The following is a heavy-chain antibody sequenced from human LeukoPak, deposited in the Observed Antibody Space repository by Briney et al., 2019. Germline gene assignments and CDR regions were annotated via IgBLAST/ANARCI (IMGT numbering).Heavy chain of an antibody. CDR3: ARMGVHHFDY. D-gene: IGHD5-24*01. Sequence: GGSLRLSCAASGFTFSRSAVHWVRQAPGKGLEWVAVISHDGSNTDYTDSVRGRFTISRDSSKNTLYLQMNSLRAEDTAVYYCARMGVHHFDYWGQGTLVTVSS. CDR2: ISHDGSNT. V-gene: IGHV3-30*03. J-gene: IGHJ4*02. CDR1: GFTFSRSA.